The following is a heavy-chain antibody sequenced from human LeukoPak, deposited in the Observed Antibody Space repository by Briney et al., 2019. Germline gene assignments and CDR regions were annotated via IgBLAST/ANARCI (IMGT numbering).Heavy chain of an antibody. CDR2: INHSGTS. CDR1: GGSFSDYY. V-gene: IGHV4-34*01. CDR3: ASNGPLRSDTSRYYFDS. J-gene: IGHJ4*02. D-gene: IGHD3-22*01. Sequence: SETLSLTCAVYGGSFSDYYWSWVRQSPGKGRGWIGEINHSGTSNYNPSLKSRLTISVDTPKNQSSLSLSSLTAADTAVYYCASNGPLRSDTSRYYFDSWGQGTLVTVSS.